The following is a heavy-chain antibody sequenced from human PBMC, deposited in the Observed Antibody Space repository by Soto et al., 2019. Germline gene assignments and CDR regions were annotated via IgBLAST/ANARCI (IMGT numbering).Heavy chain of an antibody. D-gene: IGHD5-18*01. V-gene: IGHV3-30*18. Sequence: QVQLVESGGGVVQPGRSLRLSCAASGFTFSNYGMHWVRQAPGKGLEWVARITTDGSNTYYADSVKGRFTISRDNSKNTQYLQMNSLRAEDTAVYYFEKDGYTYCAVDFWGQGTLVTVSS. CDR2: ITTDGSNT. CDR1: GFTFSNYG. CDR3: EKDGYTYCAVDF. J-gene: IGHJ4*02.